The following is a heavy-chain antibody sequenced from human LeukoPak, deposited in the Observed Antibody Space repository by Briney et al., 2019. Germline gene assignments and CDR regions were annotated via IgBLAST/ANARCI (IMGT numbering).Heavy chain of an antibody. Sequence: ASVKVSCKASGYTFTGYDINWVRQATGQGLEWMGWMNPNSGNTGYAQKFQGRVTMTRNTSISTAYMELSSLRSEDTAVYYCHIVVVTAIHNWLDPWGQGTLVTVSS. J-gene: IGHJ5*02. CDR3: HIVVVTAIHNWLDP. D-gene: IGHD2-21*02. V-gene: IGHV1-8*01. CDR1: GYTFTGYD. CDR2: MNPNSGNT.